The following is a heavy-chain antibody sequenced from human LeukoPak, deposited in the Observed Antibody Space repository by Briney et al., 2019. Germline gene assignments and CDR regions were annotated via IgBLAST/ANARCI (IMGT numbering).Heavy chain of an antibody. CDR3: AKRSGAGYVRGHYYYYYMDV. J-gene: IGHJ6*03. CDR2: ISGSGGST. CDR1: GFTFSSYA. D-gene: IGHD3-10*02. Sequence: PGGSLRLSCAASGFTFSSYAMGWVRQAPGKGLEWVSAISGSGGSTYYADSVKGRFTISRDNSKNTLYLQMNSLRAEDTAVYYCAKRSGAGYVRGHYYYYYMDVWGKGTTVTVSS. V-gene: IGHV3-23*01.